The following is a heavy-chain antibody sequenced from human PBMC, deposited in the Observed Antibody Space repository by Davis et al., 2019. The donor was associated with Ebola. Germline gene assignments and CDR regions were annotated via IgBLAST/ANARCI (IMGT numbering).Heavy chain of an antibody. D-gene: IGHD1-1*01. CDR1: GFTFSSYW. J-gene: IGHJ6*02. CDR3: ARDFVDWNFYGMDV. Sequence: PGGSLRLSCAASGFTFSSYWMSWVRQAPGKGLEWVANIKQDGSEKYYVDSVKGRFTISRDNAKNSLYLQMNSLRAEDTAVYYCARDFVDWNFYGMDVWGQGTTVTVS. V-gene: IGHV3-7*01. CDR2: IKQDGSEK.